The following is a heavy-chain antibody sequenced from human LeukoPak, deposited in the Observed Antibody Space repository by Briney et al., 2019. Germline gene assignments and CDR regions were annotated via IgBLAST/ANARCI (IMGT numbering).Heavy chain of an antibody. D-gene: IGHD2-15*01. CDR1: GYTFTSYY. CDR2: INPSGGST. Sequence: ASVKVSCKASGYTFTSYYMHWVRQAPEQGLEWMGLINPSGGSTSYAQKFQGRVTMTRDTSTSTVYMELSSLRSEDTAVYYCARDGSIVVVADAFDIWGQGTMVTVSS. CDR3: ARDGSIVVVADAFDI. J-gene: IGHJ3*02. V-gene: IGHV1-46*01.